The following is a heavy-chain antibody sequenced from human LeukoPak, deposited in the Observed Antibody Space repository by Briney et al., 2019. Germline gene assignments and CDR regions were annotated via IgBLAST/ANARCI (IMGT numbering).Heavy chain of an antibody. V-gene: IGHV4-39*07. D-gene: IGHD2-2*01. CDR3: AREYCSSTSCLLDY. Sequence: SETLSLTCTVSGGSISSSSYYWGWIRQPPGKGLEWIGYIYHSGSTYYNPSLKSRVTISVDRSKNQFSLKLSSVTAADTAVYYCAREYCSSTSCLLDYWGQGTLVTVSS. CDR2: IYHSGST. J-gene: IGHJ4*02. CDR1: GGSISSSSYY.